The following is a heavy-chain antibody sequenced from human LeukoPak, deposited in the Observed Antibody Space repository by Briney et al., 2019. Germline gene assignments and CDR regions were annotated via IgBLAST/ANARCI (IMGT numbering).Heavy chain of an antibody. D-gene: IGHD6-6*01. CDR2: ISSSGSTI. J-gene: IGHJ6*03. Sequence: GGSLRLSCAASGFTFSDYYMSWIRQAPGKGLEWVSYISSSGSTIYYADSVKGRFTISRDNAKNSLYLQMNSLRAEDTAVYYCVRDRGSTSSGSLYYYYYYMDVWGKGTTVTVSS. CDR3: VRDRGSTSSGSLYYYYYYMDV. CDR1: GFTFSDYY. V-gene: IGHV3-11*01.